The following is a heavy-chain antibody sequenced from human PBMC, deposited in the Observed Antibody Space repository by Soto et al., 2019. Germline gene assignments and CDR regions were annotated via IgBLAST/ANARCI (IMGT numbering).Heavy chain of an antibody. CDR3: ARTKQGERYSSSWYFDY. Sequence: SETLSLTCTVSGGSISSYYWSWIRQPPGKGLEWVGYIYYSGSTNYNPSLKSRVTISVDTSKNQLSLKLSSVPAADTAVYYCARTKQGERYSSSWYFDYWGQGTLVTVSS. J-gene: IGHJ4*02. V-gene: IGHV4-59*01. D-gene: IGHD6-13*01. CDR2: IYYSGST. CDR1: GGSISSYY.